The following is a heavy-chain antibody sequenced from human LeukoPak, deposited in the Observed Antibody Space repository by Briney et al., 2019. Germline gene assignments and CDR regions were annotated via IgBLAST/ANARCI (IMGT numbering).Heavy chain of an antibody. J-gene: IGHJ4*02. Sequence: GGSLRLSCAASGFTFSSYWMHWVRQAPGKGLVWVSRINSDGSSTSYADSVKGRFTISRDNAKNTLYLQMNSLRAEDTAVYYCALRRGGTGFDYWGQGTLVTVSS. CDR1: GFTFSSYW. V-gene: IGHV3-74*01. D-gene: IGHD3-16*01. CDR2: INSDGSST. CDR3: ALRRGGTGFDY.